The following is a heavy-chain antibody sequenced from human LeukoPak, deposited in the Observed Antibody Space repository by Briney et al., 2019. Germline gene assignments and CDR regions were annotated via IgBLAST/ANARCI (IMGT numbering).Heavy chain of an antibody. D-gene: IGHD3-22*01. CDR1: GFTFSSYA. CDR2: IGGSGGST. V-gene: IGHV3-23*01. CDR3: AKDLGWIYYDTSGYFDY. J-gene: IGHJ4*02. Sequence: PGGSLRLSCAASGFTFSSYAMGWVRQAPGKGLEWVSAIGGSGGSTYYADSVKGRFTISRDSSKNTLYLQMNSLRAEDTAVYYCAKDLGWIYYDTSGYFDYWGQGTLVTVSS.